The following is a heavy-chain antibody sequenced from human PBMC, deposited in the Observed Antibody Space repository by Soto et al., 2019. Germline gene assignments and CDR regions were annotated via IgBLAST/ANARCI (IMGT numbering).Heavy chain of an antibody. Sequence: EVQLVESGGDLVQPGGSLRLSCAASGFTFSDHYMQWVRQAPGKGLEWVARIRNKANSYTTIYAASVKGRFTISRDGSKNSLYLEMSSLRTEDTAVYYCSRGAEGKTPAGSLNYYYGMDVWGQGTTVTVSS. CDR3: SRGAEGKTPAGSLNYYYGMDV. CDR1: GFTFSDHY. D-gene: IGHD6-19*01. V-gene: IGHV3-72*01. J-gene: IGHJ6*02. CDR2: IRNKANSYTT.